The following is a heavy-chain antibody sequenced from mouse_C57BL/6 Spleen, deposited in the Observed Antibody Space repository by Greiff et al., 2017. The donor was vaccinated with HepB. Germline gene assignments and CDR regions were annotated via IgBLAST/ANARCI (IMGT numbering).Heavy chain of an antibody. V-gene: IGHV3-1*01. CDR1: GYSITSGYD. Sequence: EVQLQESGPGMVKPSQSLSLTCTVTGYSITSGYDWHWIRHFPGNKLEWMGYISYSGSTNYNPSLKSRISITHDTSKNHFFLKLNSVTTEDTATYYCARGGSYYGSPFAYWGQGTLVTVSA. CDR2: ISYSGST. J-gene: IGHJ3*01. D-gene: IGHD1-1*01. CDR3: ARGGSYYGSPFAY.